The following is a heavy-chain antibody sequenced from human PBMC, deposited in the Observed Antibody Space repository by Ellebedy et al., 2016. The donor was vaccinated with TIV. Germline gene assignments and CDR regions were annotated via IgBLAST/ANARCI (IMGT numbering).Heavy chain of an antibody. V-gene: IGHV3-23*01. CDR3: ARDVLYGEIWP. CDR1: GFTFTNYG. Sequence: GESLKISCAASGFTFTNYGMTWVRQAPGKGLEWVSGINTGGTTTYSAESVKGRFTISRDNSKNMLYLQMNSLTVEDTAVYYCARDVLYGEIWPWGQGTLVTVSS. CDR2: INTGGTTT. D-gene: IGHD3-10*01. J-gene: IGHJ5*02.